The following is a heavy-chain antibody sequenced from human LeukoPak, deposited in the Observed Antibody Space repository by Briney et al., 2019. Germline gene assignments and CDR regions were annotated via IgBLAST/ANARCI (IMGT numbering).Heavy chain of an antibody. CDR3: ERGKYGLFDY. D-gene: IGHD4-17*01. Sequence: AGSLRLSCAASGFTFSSYSMSWVRQTPGKGLEWVSSISSSSSYIYYADSVKGRFTISRDNAKNSLYLQMNSLRAEDTAVYYCERGKYGLFDYWGQGTLVTVSS. J-gene: IGHJ4*02. CDR2: ISSSSSYI. CDR1: GFTFSSYS. V-gene: IGHV3-21*01.